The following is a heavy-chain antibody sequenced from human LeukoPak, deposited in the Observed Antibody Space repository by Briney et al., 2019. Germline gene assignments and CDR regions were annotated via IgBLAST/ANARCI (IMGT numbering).Heavy chain of an antibody. CDR3: ARAPFYYDSSGYPYFDG. V-gene: IGHV3-53*01. J-gene: IGHJ4*02. CDR1: GFTISTNY. CDR2: MYTGGST. Sequence: GGSLRLSCAASGFTISTNYMSWVRQAPGKGLEWVSVMYTGGSTYYADSVKGRFTISRDDSKNTLYLQMNSLRAEDTALYYCARAPFYYDSSGYPYFDGWGQGTLVTVSS. D-gene: IGHD3-22*01.